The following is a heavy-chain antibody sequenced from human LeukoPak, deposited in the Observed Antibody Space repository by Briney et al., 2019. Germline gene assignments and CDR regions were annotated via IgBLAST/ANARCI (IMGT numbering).Heavy chain of an antibody. D-gene: IGHD3-10*01. V-gene: IGHV4-34*11. CDR3: ARSPHIWFAERGWFDP. Sequence: SETLSLTCAVYGGSFSGYYWSWIRQPPGKGLEWIGYIYYSGSTNYNPSLKSRVTISVDTSKNQFSLKLSSVTAADTAVYFCARSPHIWFAERGWFDPWGQGTLVTVSS. CDR1: GGSFSGYY. CDR2: IYYSGST. J-gene: IGHJ5*02.